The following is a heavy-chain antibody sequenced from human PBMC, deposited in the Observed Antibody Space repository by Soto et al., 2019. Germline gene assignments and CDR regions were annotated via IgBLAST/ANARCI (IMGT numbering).Heavy chain of an antibody. CDR1: GGSISSYY. CDR2: IYYSGST. CDR3: ARGGGIAVAGFMDY. V-gene: IGHV4-59*01. J-gene: IGHJ4*02. Sequence: QVQLQESGPGLVKPSETLSLTCNVSGGSISSYYWSWIRQPPGKGLEWIGYIYYSGSTNYNPSLKSRVTISVDTSKNQFSLKLSSVTAADTAVYYCARGGGIAVAGFMDYWGQGTLVTVPS. D-gene: IGHD6-19*01.